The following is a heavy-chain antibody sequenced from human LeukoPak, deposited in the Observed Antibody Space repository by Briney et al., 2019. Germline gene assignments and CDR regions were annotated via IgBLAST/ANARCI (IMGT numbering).Heavy chain of an antibody. Sequence: NSSETLSLTCAVYGGSFGGYYWSWIRQPPGKGLEWIGEINHSGSTNYNPSLKSRVTISVDTSKNQFSLKLSSVTAADTAVYYCARGFGYYDSSGSQPHWYFDLWGRGTLVTVSS. CDR1: GGSFGGYY. J-gene: IGHJ2*01. CDR2: INHSGST. V-gene: IGHV4-34*01. CDR3: ARGFGYYDSSGSQPHWYFDL. D-gene: IGHD3-22*01.